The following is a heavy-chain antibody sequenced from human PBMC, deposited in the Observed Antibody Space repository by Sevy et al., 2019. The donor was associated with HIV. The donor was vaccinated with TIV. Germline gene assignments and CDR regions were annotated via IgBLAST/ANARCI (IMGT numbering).Heavy chain of an antibody. J-gene: IGHJ4*02. D-gene: IGHD2-21*02. CDR1: GGSISSGGYY. CDR3: ARDPLDGGNSYFDY. Sequence: SETLSLTCTVSGGSISSGGYYWSWIRQHPGKGLEWIGYIYYSGSTYYNPSLKSRVIISVDTSKNQFSLKLSSVTAADTAVYYCARDPLDGGNSYFDYWGQGTLVTVSS. V-gene: IGHV4-31*03. CDR2: IYYSGST.